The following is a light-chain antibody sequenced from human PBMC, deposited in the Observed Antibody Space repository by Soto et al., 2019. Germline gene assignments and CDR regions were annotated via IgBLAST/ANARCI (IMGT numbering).Light chain of an antibody. V-gene: IGLV1-40*01. CDR2: SNI. J-gene: IGLJ2*01. CDR3: QSYDGSLSAVV. Sequence: QSVLTQPPSVSGAPGQRVTISCTGSSSNIGAGFDVHWYQQLPGTAPNLLIYSNINRPSGVPDRFSGSKSGTSASLAITGLQAEDEADYYCQSYDGSLSAVVFGGGTKLTVL. CDR1: SSNIGAGFD.